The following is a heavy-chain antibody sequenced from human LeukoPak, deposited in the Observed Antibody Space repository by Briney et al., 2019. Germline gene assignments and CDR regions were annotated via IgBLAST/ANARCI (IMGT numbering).Heavy chain of an antibody. Sequence: PSETLSLTCTVSGGSISSSSYYWGWIRQPPGKGLEWIGSIYYSGSTYYNPSLKSRVTISVDTSKNQFSLKLSSVTAADTAVYYCARYGGGYWSYYYYYMDVWGKGTTVTVSS. V-gene: IGHV4-39*01. J-gene: IGHJ6*03. CDR3: ARYGGGYWSYYYYYMDV. D-gene: IGHD3-22*01. CDR2: IYYSGST. CDR1: GGSISSSSYY.